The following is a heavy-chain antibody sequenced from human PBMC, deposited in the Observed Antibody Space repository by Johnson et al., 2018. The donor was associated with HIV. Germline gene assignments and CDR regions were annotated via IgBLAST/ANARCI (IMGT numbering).Heavy chain of an antibody. CDR2: ISICVSTI. CDR3: ARSLRRLQRVFDSFDI. J-gene: IGHJ3*02. V-gene: IGHV3-11*04. D-gene: IGHD4-11*01. CDR1: GFTFSDYY. Sequence: QVQLVESGGGLVKPGGSLRLSCAASGFTFSDYYMSWIRQAPGKGLEWVSYISICVSTISYADSVNGRFTISRNNAKNSLSLQMNRLRAEDTAVYYCARSLRRLQRVFDSFDIWGQGTMVTVSS.